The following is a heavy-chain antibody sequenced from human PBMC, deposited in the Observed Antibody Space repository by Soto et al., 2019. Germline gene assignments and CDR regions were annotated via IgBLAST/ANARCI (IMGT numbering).Heavy chain of an antibody. Sequence: GGSLRLSCAASGFPFSSYWMHWVRQAPGKGLVWVSRINSDGSSTSYADSVKGRFTISRDNAKNTLYLQMNSLRAEDTAVYYCAKDLVGVAGLIHIGEYYYYGMDVWGQGTTVTVSS. J-gene: IGHJ6*02. CDR3: AKDLVGVAGLIHIGEYYYYGMDV. CDR1: GFPFSSYW. CDR2: INSDGSST. V-gene: IGHV3-74*01. D-gene: IGHD6-19*01.